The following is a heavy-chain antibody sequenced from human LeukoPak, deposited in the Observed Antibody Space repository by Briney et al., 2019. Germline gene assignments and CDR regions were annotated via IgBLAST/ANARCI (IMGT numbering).Heavy chain of an antibody. CDR3: ARDTKRSRARWENLGIDP. D-gene: IGHD3-16*01. V-gene: IGHV1-18*04. CDR2: IITYNGNT. Sequence: ASVKVSCKASGYTFTSYYMHWARQAPGQGLEWMGYIITYNGNTNYAQKLQGRVTMTTDTSTSTAYMELRSLRSDDTAVYYCARDTKRSRARWENLGIDPWGQGTLVTVSS. CDR1: GYTFTSYY. J-gene: IGHJ5*02.